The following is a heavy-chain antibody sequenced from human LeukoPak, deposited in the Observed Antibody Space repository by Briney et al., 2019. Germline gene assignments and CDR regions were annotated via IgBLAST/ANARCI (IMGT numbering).Heavy chain of an antibody. CDR2: INHSGST. CDR3: ARGLGDPHGDY. J-gene: IGHJ4*02. V-gene: IGHV4-34*01. D-gene: IGHD2-21*02. Sequence: SETLSLTCAVYGGSFSVYYWSWIRQPPGKGLEWIGEINHSGSTNYNPSLKSRVTISVDTSKNQFSLKLSSVTAADTAVYYCARGLGDPHGDYWGQGTLVTVSS. CDR1: GGSFSVYY.